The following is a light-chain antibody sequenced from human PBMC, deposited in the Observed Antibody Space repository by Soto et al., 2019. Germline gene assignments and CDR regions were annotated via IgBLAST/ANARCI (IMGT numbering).Light chain of an antibody. CDR2: GAS. CDR1: QGIATS. CDR3: QEYGTVPLT. Sequence: DIQMTPSPSSLYASVGDRVTITCWASQGIATSLAWYQQRPGKVPKLLSYGASTLQSEVASRFSGSGSGTNFTLTISSLQPEDVAANYCQEYGTVPLTFGGGTKVEIK. J-gene: IGKJ4*02. V-gene: IGKV1-27*01.